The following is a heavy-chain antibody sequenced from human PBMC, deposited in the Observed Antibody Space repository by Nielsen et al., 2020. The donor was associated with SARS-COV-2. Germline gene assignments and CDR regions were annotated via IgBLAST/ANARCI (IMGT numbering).Heavy chain of an antibody. J-gene: IGHJ6*02. CDR3: AKEEYSSPSYGMDV. D-gene: IGHD6-6*01. CDR2: INPDETKT. V-gene: IGHV3-74*03. CDR1: GFTFSDYR. Sequence: GGSLRLSCAASGFTFSDYRMHWVRHAPGKGLVWVSHINPDETKTTYADSVKGRFTISRDNSKNTLYLQMNSLRAEDTAVYYCAKEEYSSPSYGMDVWGQGTTVTVSS.